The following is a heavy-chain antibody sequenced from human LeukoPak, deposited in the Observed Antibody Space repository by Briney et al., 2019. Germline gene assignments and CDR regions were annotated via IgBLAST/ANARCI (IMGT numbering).Heavy chain of an antibody. J-gene: IGHJ4*02. V-gene: IGHV3-23*01. CDR2: VVGTGST. Sequence: GGSLRLSCAVSGFTLTNHAVSWVRQAPGKGLEWVSIVVGTGSTYYADSVKGRFTISRDNSKNTLYLQMNSLRAEDTAVYYCAKDSNPSGSSFDYWGQGTLVTVSS. CDR3: AKDSNPSGSSFDY. D-gene: IGHD1-26*01. CDR1: GFTLTNHA.